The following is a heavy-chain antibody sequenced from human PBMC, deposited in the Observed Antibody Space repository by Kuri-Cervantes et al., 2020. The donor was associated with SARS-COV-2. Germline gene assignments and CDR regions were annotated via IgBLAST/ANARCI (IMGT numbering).Heavy chain of an antibody. CDR2: IRYDGSNK. D-gene: IGHD2-15*01. CDR3: ACPGKTPAAY. CDR1: GFTFSSYG. V-gene: IGHV3-30*02. J-gene: IGHJ4*02. Sequence: GGSLRLSCAASGFTFSSYGMHWVRQAPGKGLEWVAFIRYDGSNKYYADSVKGRFTIPRDNSKNSLYLQMDSLRAEDTAVYYCACPGKTPAAYWGQGTLVTVSS.